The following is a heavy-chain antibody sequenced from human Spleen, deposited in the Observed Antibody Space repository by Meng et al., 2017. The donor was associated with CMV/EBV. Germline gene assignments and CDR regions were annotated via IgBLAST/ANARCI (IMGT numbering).Heavy chain of an antibody. Sequence: SVKVSCKASGGNFSSYVISWVRQAPGQGLEWMGGIIPVVGTANYAQKFQGRVTITTDEATSTAYMELSSLRFEDTAVYYCASPRSRPEVYDYYYGMDVWGQGSTVTVSS. V-gene: IGHV1-69*05. J-gene: IGHJ6*02. D-gene: IGHD6-13*01. CDR1: GGNFSSYV. CDR3: ASPRSRPEVYDYYYGMDV. CDR2: IIPVVGTA.